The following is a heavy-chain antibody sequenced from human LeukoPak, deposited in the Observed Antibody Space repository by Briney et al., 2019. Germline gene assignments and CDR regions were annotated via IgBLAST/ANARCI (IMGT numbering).Heavy chain of an antibody. Sequence: SETLSLTCAVYSGSFSGYYWSWIRQPPGKGLEWIGEINHSGSTNYNPSLKSRVTISVDTSKNQFSLKLSSVTAADTAVYYCARKQLAGARYFQHWGQGTLVTVSS. CDR1: SGSFSGYY. V-gene: IGHV4-34*01. CDR2: INHSGST. D-gene: IGHD6-6*01. J-gene: IGHJ1*01. CDR3: ARKQLAGARYFQH.